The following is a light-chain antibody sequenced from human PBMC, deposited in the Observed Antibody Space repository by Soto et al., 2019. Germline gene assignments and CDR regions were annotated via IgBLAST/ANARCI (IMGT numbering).Light chain of an antibody. CDR1: SSDVGGFNY. J-gene: IGLJ1*01. V-gene: IGLV2-14*03. Sequence: QSALTQDASVSGSPGQSITISCTGTSSDVGGFNYVSWYQQHPGKAPKLMIYDVFTRPSGVSNRFSGSKSGNXASLTISALQAEDEADYYCTSWTSTSTYVFGSGTKXTVL. CDR3: TSWTSTSTYV. CDR2: DVF.